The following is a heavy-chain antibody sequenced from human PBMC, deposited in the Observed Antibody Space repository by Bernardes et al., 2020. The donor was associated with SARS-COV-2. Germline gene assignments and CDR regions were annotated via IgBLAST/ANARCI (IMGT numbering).Heavy chain of an antibody. D-gene: IGHD3-10*01. CDR2: IKHRTEGGTT. CDR3: ARDGLWGSGTGMDV. J-gene: IGHJ6*02. Sequence: GGSLRLSCAASGFTFTNAWMSWVRQAPGKGLEWIGRIKHRTEGGTTDYAAPVKGRFTISRDNSKNTLYLQMNSLRAEDTAVYYCARDGLWGSGTGMDVWGQGTTVTVSS. V-gene: IGHV3-15*01. CDR1: GFTFTNAW.